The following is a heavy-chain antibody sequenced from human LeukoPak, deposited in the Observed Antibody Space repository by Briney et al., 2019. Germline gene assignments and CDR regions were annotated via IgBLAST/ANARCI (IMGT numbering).Heavy chain of an antibody. CDR1: GGSISSSSYY. V-gene: IGHV4-39*07. CDR3: ARDRGYGDPFDY. Sequence: KPSETLSLTCTVSGGSISSSSYYWGWIRQPPGKGLEWVGSIYYSGSTYYNPSLKSRVTISVDTSKNQFSLKLSSVTAADTAVYYCARDRGYGDPFDYWGQGTLVTVSS. CDR2: IYYSGST. J-gene: IGHJ4*02. D-gene: IGHD4-17*01.